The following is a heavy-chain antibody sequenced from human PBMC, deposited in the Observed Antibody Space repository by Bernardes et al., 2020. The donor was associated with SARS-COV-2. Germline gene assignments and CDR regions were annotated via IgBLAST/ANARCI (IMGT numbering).Heavy chain of an antibody. J-gene: IGHJ5*02. CDR3: ATTTPTGQLSWFDP. Sequence: GGSLRLSCAASGFTFSSYGMHWVRQAPGKGLEWVAVIWYDGSNKYYADSVKGRFTISRDNSKNTLYLQMNSLRAEDTAVYYCATTTPTGQLSWFDPWGQGTLVTVSS. CDR2: IWYDGSNK. CDR1: GFTFSSYG. D-gene: IGHD1-1*01. V-gene: IGHV3-33*01.